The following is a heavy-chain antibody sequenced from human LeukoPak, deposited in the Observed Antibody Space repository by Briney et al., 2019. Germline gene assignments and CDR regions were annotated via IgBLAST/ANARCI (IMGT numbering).Heavy chain of an antibody. Sequence: SETLSLTCTVSGGSISSSSYYWGWIRQPPGKGLEWFGSIYYTGSTYYNPSLKSRVTISVDTSKNQFSLKLSSVTAADTAVYYCARHRGYDNSGYYPYFDYWGQGTLVTVSS. CDR3: ARHRGYDNSGYYPYFDY. CDR2: IYYTGST. CDR1: GGSISSSSYY. V-gene: IGHV4-39*01. J-gene: IGHJ4*02. D-gene: IGHD3-22*01.